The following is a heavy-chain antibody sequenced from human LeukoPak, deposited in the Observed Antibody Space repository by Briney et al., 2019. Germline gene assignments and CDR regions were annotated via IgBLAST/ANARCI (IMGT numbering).Heavy chain of an antibody. CDR3: ARDGAYDSSGYHDY. Sequence: PGGSLRLSCAASGFTVSSNYMSWVRQAPGKGLEWVSVIYSGGSTYYADSVKGRFTISRDNSKNTLYLQMNSLRAEDTAVYYCARDGAYDSSGYHDYWGQGTLVTVSS. J-gene: IGHJ4*02. D-gene: IGHD3-22*01. CDR2: IYSGGST. CDR1: GFTVSSNY. V-gene: IGHV3-53*01.